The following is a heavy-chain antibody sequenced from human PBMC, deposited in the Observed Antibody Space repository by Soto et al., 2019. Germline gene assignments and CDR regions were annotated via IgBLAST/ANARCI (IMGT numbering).Heavy chain of an antibody. J-gene: IGHJ4*02. D-gene: IGHD3-22*01. CDR3: VKSHTSNFDSLPFTGFDF. Sequence: GSLLLACLVSGFTFSDSVMAWVRQAPGKGLEWLSVMSGDGRTLYALSVTGRFTISRDNSKNTLYLQMRSLRAEDAAAYYCVKSHTSNFDSLPFTGFDFWGQGNQVTASS. V-gene: IGHV3-23*01. CDR1: GFTFSDSV. CDR2: MSGDGRT.